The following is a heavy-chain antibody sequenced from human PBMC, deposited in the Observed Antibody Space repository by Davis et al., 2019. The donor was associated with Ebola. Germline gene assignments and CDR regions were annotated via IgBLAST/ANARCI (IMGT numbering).Heavy chain of an antibody. Sequence: MPGGSLRLSCAVYGGSFSGYYWSWIRQPPGKGLEWIGEINHNRNTNYNPSLKSRVTISVDTSKNQFSLKLSSVTAADTAVYYCARGRGGATGWFDYWGQGTLVTVSS. V-gene: IGHV4-34*01. D-gene: IGHD1-26*01. CDR2: INHNRNT. CDR3: ARGRGGATGWFDY. J-gene: IGHJ4*02. CDR1: GGSFSGYY.